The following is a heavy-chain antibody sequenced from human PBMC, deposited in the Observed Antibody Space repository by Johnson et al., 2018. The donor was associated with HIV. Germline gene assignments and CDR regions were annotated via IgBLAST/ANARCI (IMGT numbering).Heavy chain of an antibody. Sequence: VQLVESGGALVQPGRSLRLSCAASGFTFSTYAMSWVRQAPEKGLEWVSGIYWNGGSTGYADSVKGRFTISRDNAKNSLYLQMNSLRAEDTALYYCAKCLSGSYPRDAFDIWGQGTMVTVSS. J-gene: IGHJ3*02. CDR1: GFTFSTYA. V-gene: IGHV3-20*04. CDR3: AKCLSGSYPRDAFDI. D-gene: IGHD1-26*01. CDR2: IYWNGGST.